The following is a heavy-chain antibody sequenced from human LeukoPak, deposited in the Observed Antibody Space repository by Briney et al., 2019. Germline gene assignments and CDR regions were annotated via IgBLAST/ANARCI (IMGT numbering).Heavy chain of an antibody. Sequence: GGSLRLSCAASGFTFSSYSMNWVRQAPGKGLEWVSSISSSSSYKYYADSVKGRFTISRDNARNSLYLQMNSLRAEGTAVYYCAREGGTFNPDYYYYYTDVWGKGTTVTVSS. D-gene: IGHD3-16*01. J-gene: IGHJ6*03. CDR1: GFTFSSYS. V-gene: IGHV3-21*01. CDR3: AREGGTFNPDYYYYYTDV. CDR2: ISSSSSYK.